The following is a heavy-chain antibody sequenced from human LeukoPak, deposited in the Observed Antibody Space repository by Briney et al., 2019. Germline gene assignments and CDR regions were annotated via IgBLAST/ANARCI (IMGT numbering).Heavy chain of an antibody. J-gene: IGHJ5*02. CDR3: ARGHRSGVVVPAA. CDR1: GFTFSSYA. D-gene: IGHD2-2*01. Sequence: GRSLRLSCAASGFTFSSYAMHWVRQAPGKGLEWVAVISYDGSNKYYADSVKGRFTISRDNSKNTLYLQMNSLRAEDTAVYYCARGHRSGVVVPAAWGQGTLVTVSS. V-gene: IGHV3-30*04. CDR2: ISYDGSNK.